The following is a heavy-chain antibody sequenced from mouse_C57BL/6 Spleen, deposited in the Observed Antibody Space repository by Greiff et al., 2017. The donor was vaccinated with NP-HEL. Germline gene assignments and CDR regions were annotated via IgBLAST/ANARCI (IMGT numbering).Heavy chain of an antibody. J-gene: IGHJ4*01. V-gene: IGHV10-1*01. CDR3: VRQGDYRDYYAMDY. CDR2: IRSKSNNYAT. CDR1: GFSFTTYA. D-gene: IGHD2-4*01. Sequence: EVQLVESGGGLVQPKGSLKLSCAASGFSFTTYAMNWVRQAPGKGLEWVARIRSKSNNYATYYADSVKDRFTISRDDSESMLYLQMNNLKTEDTAMYYGVRQGDYRDYYAMDYWGQGTSVTVSS.